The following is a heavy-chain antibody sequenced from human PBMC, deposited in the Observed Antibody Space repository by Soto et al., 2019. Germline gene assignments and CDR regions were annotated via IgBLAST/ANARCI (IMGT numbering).Heavy chain of an antibody. Sequence: EVQLVESGGGLVQPGGSLGLSCAASGFTFSSYWMSWVRLAPGKGLEWVAHIKQSGSDRSYVDSVRGRFTISRDNAKNSLYLQMNSLRGEDTAMYYCASVKSWAVSPWGQGTLVTVSS. CDR1: GFTFSSYW. CDR2: IKQSGSDR. J-gene: IGHJ5*02. CDR3: ASVKSWAVSP. V-gene: IGHV3-7*01. D-gene: IGHD3-10*01.